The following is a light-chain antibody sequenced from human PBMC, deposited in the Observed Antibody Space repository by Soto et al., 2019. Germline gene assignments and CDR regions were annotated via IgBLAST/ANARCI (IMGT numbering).Light chain of an antibody. V-gene: IGLV1-44*01. Sequence: QSVLTQPPSASGTPGQRVTISCSGSNSNIGSNTVNWYQQLPGTAPKLLIYGDFNRPSGVPDRFSGSKSGTSASLAITGLQAEDEADYYCQSFDSSLTGSVFGGGTKLTVL. J-gene: IGLJ2*01. CDR3: QSFDSSLTGSV. CDR2: GDF. CDR1: NSNIGSNT.